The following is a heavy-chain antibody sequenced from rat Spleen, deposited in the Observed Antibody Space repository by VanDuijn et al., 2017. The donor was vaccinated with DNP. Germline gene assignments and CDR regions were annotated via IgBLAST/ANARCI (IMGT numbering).Heavy chain of an antibody. CDR3: ARLEFGGYTYYFDY. V-gene: IGHV3-1*01. Sequence: EVQLQESGPGLVKPSQSLSLTCSVTGYSITSNYWGWIRKFPGNKMEWMGYISYSGSTGFNPSLKSRISITRDTSKNQFFLQLNSVTTEDTATYYCARLEFGGYTYYFDYWGQGVMVTVSS. D-gene: IGHD1-11*01. CDR2: ISYSGST. J-gene: IGHJ2*01. CDR1: GYSITSNY.